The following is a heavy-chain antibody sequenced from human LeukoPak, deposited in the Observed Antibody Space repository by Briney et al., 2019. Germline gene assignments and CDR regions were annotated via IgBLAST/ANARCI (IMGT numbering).Heavy chain of an antibody. J-gene: IGHJ5*02. Sequence: ASVKVSCKASGYTFTSYYMHWVRQAPGQGLEWMGWINTNTMNPTYAQGFTGRFVFSLDTSVSTAYLQISSLKAEDTAVYYCARMTAMSLGLWGQGTLVTVSS. CDR1: GYTFTSYY. CDR2: INTNTMNP. D-gene: IGHD2-21*02. V-gene: IGHV7-4-1*02. CDR3: ARMTAMSLGL.